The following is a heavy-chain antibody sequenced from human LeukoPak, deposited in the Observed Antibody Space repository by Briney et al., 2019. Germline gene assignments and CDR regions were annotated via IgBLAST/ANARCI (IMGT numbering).Heavy chain of an antibody. D-gene: IGHD2-8*01. Sequence: SQTLPLTRAISGDSVSSDSPAWNWIRQSPSGGLEWLGRTFYRSKWYNDYAVSVKSRITINPDTSKNQFSLQLNSMTPEDTAVYYCARGRNGGFDYWGQGTLVTVSS. CDR2: TFYRSKWYN. CDR3: ARGRNGGFDY. V-gene: IGHV6-1*01. CDR1: GDSVSSDSPA. J-gene: IGHJ4*02.